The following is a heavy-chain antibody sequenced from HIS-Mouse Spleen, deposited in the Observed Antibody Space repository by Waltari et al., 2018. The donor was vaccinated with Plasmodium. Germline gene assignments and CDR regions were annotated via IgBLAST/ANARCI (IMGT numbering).Heavy chain of an antibody. CDR1: RLRVRTSY. CDR3: ARGMKSSSSAFDI. D-gene: IGHD6-6*01. CDR2: IYSGGST. J-gene: IGHJ3*02. Sequence: EVQLVESGGGLIQPGGYLRLSCYASRLRVRTSYMSWFRQAPGKGLEVVSVIYSGGSTYYADSVKGRFTISRDNSKNTLYLQMNSLRAEDTAVYYCARGMKSSSSAFDIWGQGTMVTVSS. V-gene: IGHV3-53*01.